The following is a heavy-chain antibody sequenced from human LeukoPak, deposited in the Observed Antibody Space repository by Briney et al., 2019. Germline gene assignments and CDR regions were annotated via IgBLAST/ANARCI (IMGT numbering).Heavy chain of an antibody. J-gene: IGHJ6*03. Sequence: GGSLRLSCAASGFTFSDYSMNWVRQAPGKGLEWVSSISSSSSYIYYADSVKGRFTISRDNSKDTLYLQMNSLRAEDTAVYYCAKCSGWFVRGKDYYYYYMDVWGKGTTVTVSS. V-gene: IGHV3-21*04. CDR1: GFTFSDYS. D-gene: IGHD6-19*01. CDR3: AKCSGWFVRGKDYYYYYMDV. CDR2: ISSSSSYI.